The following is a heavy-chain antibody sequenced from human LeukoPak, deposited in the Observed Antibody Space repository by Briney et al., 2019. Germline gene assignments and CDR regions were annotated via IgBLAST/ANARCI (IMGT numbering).Heavy chain of an antibody. D-gene: IGHD2-2*01. V-gene: IGHV3-74*01. Sequence: PGGSLRLSCAASGFTFSDYWMHWVRQTPEKGLVRVSRINSDGSSTIYADSVKGRFTISRDNAQNTLYLQMNSLRAEDTAVYYCAGNLYTRFGDCWGQGALVTVSS. CDR3: AGNLYTRFGDC. CDR1: GFTFSDYW. J-gene: IGHJ4*02. CDR2: INSDGSST.